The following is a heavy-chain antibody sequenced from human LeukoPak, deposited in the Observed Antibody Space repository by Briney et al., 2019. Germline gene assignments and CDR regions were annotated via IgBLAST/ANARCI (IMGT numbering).Heavy chain of an antibody. CDR1: GYTFSNYY. CDR2: IIPILGIA. Sequence: SVKVSCKASGYTFSNYYVHWVRQAPGQGLEWMGRIIPILGIANYAQKFQGRVTITADKSTSTAYMELSSLRSEEKAVYYCARSPCGRGASVDFDYWGQGTLVTVSS. V-gene: IGHV1-69*02. D-gene: IGHD3-10*01. J-gene: IGHJ4*02. CDR3: ARSPCGRGASVDFDY.